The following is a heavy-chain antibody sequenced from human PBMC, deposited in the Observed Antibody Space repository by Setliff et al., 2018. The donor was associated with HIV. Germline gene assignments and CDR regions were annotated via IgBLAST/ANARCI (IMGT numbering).Heavy chain of an antibody. CDR3: ARDPPTAGWYFDL. Sequence: GGSLRLSCGASGFSFSSYSMNWVRQAPGKGLEWVSGISGSGATRNYADSVKGRFTISRDNSKNTVHLQMNSLRADDTAVYYCARDPPTAGWYFDLWGRGTLVTVSS. CDR1: GFSFSSYS. D-gene: IGHD6-19*01. J-gene: IGHJ2*01. CDR2: ISGSGATR. V-gene: IGHV3-23*01.